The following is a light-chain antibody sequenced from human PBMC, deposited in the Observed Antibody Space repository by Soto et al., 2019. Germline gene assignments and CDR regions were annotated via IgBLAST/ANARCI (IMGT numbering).Light chain of an antibody. CDR2: EGS. CDR3: CSYAGRSTLV. CDR1: SSDVGSYNL. J-gene: IGLJ2*01. V-gene: IGLV2-23*01. Sequence: QSALTQPASVSGSPGQSITISCTGTSSDVGSYNLVSWYQQHPGKAPKLMIYEGSKRPSGVSNRFSGSKSGNTASLTISGLQAEDGADYYCCSYAGRSTLVFGGGTKLTVL.